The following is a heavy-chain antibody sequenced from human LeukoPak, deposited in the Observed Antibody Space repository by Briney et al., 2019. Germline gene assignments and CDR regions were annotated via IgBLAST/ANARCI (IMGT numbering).Heavy chain of an antibody. Sequence: GGSLTLSCAGSGFTFSSYAMSWVRQAPGQGLEWVSAIGDGGDYTSYADSVRGRFTISRDNSRNTLYLQMISLRPEDTAVYYCAKDTSIGKYCTNGVCSPFDYWGQGTLVTASS. CDR2: IGDGGDYT. V-gene: IGHV3-23*01. J-gene: IGHJ4*02. CDR1: GFTFSSYA. D-gene: IGHD2-8*01. CDR3: AKDTSIGKYCTNGVCSPFDY.